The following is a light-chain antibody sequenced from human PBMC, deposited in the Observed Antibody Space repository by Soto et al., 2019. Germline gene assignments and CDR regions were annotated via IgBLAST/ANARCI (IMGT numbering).Light chain of an antibody. V-gene: IGKV3D-20*02. Sequence: EIVLTQSPGTLSLSPGERATLSCRASQSVSSSYLAWYQQKPGQAPRLLIYNTSTRATGIPARFSGSGSGTDFTLTISSLAPEDSAVYYCHHRGNWWTFGQGTKVDIK. CDR3: HHRGNWWT. CDR1: QSVSSSY. CDR2: NTS. J-gene: IGKJ1*01.